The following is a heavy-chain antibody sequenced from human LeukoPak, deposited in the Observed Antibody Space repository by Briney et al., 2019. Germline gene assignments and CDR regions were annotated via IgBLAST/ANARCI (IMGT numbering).Heavy chain of an antibody. Sequence: GASVKVSCKASGYTFTYRYLHWVRQAPGQALEWMGWITPFNGNTNYAQKFQDRVPITRDRSMSTAYMELSSLRSEDTAMYYCAALRGYGSGSYGLDPWGQGTLVTVSS. V-gene: IGHV1-45*02. CDR1: GYTFTYRY. J-gene: IGHJ5*02. CDR3: AALRGYGSGSYGLDP. D-gene: IGHD3-10*01. CDR2: ITPFNGNT.